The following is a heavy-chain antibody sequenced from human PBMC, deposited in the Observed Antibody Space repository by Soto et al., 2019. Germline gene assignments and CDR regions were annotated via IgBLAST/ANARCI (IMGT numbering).Heavy chain of an antibody. D-gene: IGHD2-15*01. J-gene: IGHJ5*02. CDR2: ISYDGSNK. V-gene: IGHV3-30-3*01. Sequence: GGSLRLSCAASGFTFSSYAMHWVRQAPGKGLEWVAVISYDGSNKYYADSVKGRFTISRDNSKNTLYLQMNSLRAEDTAVYYCARDRTGMVAATLSWFDPWGQGTLVTVSS. CDR3: ARDRTGMVAATLSWFDP. CDR1: GFTFSSYA.